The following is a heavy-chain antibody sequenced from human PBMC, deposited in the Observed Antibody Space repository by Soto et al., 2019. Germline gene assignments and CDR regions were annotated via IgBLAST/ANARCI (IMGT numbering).Heavy chain of an antibody. J-gene: IGHJ4*02. Sequence: TLSLTCTVSGGSISSYYCSWIRQPPGKGLEWIGYIYYSGSTNYNPSLKSRVTISVDTSKNQFSLKLSSVTAADTAVYYCARNRGPENCSGYDLSYFDYWGQGTLVTSPQ. CDR2: IYYSGST. CDR3: ARNRGPENCSGYDLSYFDY. D-gene: IGHD5-12*01. V-gene: IGHV4-59*01. CDR1: GGSISSYY.